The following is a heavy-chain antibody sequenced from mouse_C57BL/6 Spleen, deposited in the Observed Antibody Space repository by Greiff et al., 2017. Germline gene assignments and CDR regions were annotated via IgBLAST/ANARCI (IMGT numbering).Heavy chain of an antibody. CDR2: IHPNSGST. J-gene: IGHJ3*01. Sequence: QVQLQQPGAELVKPGASVKLSCKASGYTFTSYWMHWVKQRPGQGLEWIGMIHPNSGSTNYNEKFKSKATLTVDKSSSTAYMQLSSLTSEDSAVYYCARSGYSNYEAWFAYWGQGTLVTVSA. V-gene: IGHV1-64*01. CDR3: ARSGYSNYEAWFAY. D-gene: IGHD2-5*01. CDR1: GYTFTSYW.